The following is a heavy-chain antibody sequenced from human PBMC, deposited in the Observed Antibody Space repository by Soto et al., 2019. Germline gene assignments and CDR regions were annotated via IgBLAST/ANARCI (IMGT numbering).Heavy chain of an antibody. Sequence: ETLSLTCTVSGGPISSYYWSWIRQPPGKGLEWIGYIYYSGSTNYNPSLKSRVTISVDTSNNQFSLEVSSVTAADTAVYYCARADMIRGVRLDYWGQGILVTVSS. CDR3: ARADMIRGVRLDY. D-gene: IGHD3-10*01. CDR2: IYYSGST. V-gene: IGHV4-59*12. CDR1: GGPISSYY. J-gene: IGHJ4*02.